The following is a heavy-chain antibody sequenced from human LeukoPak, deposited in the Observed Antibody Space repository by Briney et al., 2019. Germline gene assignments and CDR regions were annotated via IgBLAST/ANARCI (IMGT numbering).Heavy chain of an antibody. CDR2: MSYDGSNK. J-gene: IGHJ4*02. CDR1: GFTFSSYA. V-gene: IGHV3-30*04. Sequence: GGSLRLSCAASGFTFSSYAMHWVRQAPGKGLEWVAVMSYDGSNKYYADSVRGRFTISRDNSKNTLYLQMDSLRAEDTALYYCGKEDYWGQGTLVTVSS. CDR3: GKEDY.